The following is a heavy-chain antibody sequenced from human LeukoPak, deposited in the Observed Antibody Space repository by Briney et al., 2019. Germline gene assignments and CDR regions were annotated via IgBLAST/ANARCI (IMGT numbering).Heavy chain of an antibody. CDR3: ARLRSYGFDY. J-gene: IGHJ4*02. CDR2: IYSGGST. CDR1: GRTVSSSY. V-gene: IGHV3-53*01. Sequence: GGSLRLSCAASGRTVSSSYLTWVRQAPGKGLEWVSVIYSGGSTYYADSVKGRFTISRDNSKNTLYLQMNSLRAEDTAVYYCARLRSYGFDYWGQGTLVTVSS. D-gene: IGHD5-18*01.